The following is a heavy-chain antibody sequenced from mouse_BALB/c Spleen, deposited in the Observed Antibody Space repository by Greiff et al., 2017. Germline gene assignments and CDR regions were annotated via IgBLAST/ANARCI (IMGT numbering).Heavy chain of an antibody. J-gene: IGHJ1*01. V-gene: IGHV5-12-2*01. Sequence: EVQGVESGGGLVQPGGSLKLSCAASGFTFSSYTMYWVRQTPEKRLEWVAYISNGGGSTYYPDTVKGRFTISRDNAKNTLYLQMSSLKSEDTAMYYCARHYGSSYWYFDVWGAGTTVTVSS. CDR3: ARHYGSSYWYFDV. CDR1: GFTFSSYT. D-gene: IGHD1-1*01. CDR2: ISNGGGST.